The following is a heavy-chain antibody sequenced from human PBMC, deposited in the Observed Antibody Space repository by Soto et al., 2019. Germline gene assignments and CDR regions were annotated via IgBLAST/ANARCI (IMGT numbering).Heavy chain of an antibody. J-gene: IGHJ6*03. CDR2: ISWNSGSI. V-gene: IGHV3-9*01. CDR3: ALFRYYYSYYMEV. Sequence: GGSLRLSCAASGFTFDDYAMHWVRQAPGKGLEWVSGISWNSGSIGYADSVKGRFTISRDNAKNSLYLQMNSLRAEDTALYYCALFRYYYSYYMEVWGKGTTVTVSS. CDR1: GFTFDDYA.